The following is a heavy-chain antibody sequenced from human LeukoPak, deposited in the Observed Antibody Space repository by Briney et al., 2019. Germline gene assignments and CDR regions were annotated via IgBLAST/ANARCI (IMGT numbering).Heavy chain of an antibody. CDR1: GFTFSSYA. CDR2: IRYDGNNK. J-gene: IGHJ4*02. CDR3: AKDGRPYDSSGYGHDY. D-gene: IGHD3-22*01. Sequence: PGGSLRLSCAASGFTFSSYAMHWVRQPPGKGLEWVAFIRYDGNNKYYADSVKGRFTISRDNSKNTVYLQMNSLRTEDTAVYYCAKDGRPYDSSGYGHDYWGQGILVTVSS. V-gene: IGHV3-30*02.